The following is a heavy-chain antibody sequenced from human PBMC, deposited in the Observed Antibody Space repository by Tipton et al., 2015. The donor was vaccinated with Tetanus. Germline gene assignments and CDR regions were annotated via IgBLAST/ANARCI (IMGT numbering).Heavy chain of an antibody. CDR2: IFASGST. D-gene: IGHD3-10*01. CDR3: ARSKLLWFGESLSGFDS. J-gene: IGHJ4*02. CDR1: GGSISSSSYY. Sequence: TLSLTCTVSGGSISSSSYYWGWIRQPPGKGLEWISYIFASGSTNYNPSLSGRVTTSVDTSKNQFSLKMSSVTAADTAVYYCARSKLLWFGESLSGFDSWGQGTLVTVSA. V-gene: IGHV4-61*05.